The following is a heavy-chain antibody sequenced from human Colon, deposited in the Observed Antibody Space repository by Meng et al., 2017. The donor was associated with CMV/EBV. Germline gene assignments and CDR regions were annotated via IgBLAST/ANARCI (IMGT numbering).Heavy chain of an antibody. CDR3: ARDSSSWYADY. CDR1: GFTVSSNY. CDR2: IYSGGST. J-gene: IGHJ4*02. Sequence: EVQLGGSGGGLVQPGGSLRLSCAASGFTVSSNYMSWVRQAPGKGLEWVSVIYSGGSTYYADSVKGRFTISRDNSKNTLYLQMNSLRAEDTAVYYCARDSSSWYADYWGQGTLVTVSS. D-gene: IGHD6-13*01. V-gene: IGHV3-66*01.